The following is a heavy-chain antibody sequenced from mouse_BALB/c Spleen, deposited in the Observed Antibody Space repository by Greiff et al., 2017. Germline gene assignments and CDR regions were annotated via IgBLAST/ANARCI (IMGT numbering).Heavy chain of an antibody. CDR2: ISSGGST. CDR3: AINYGGAIDY. Sequence: EVKLVESGGGLVKPGGSLKLSCAASGFTFSSYAMSWVRQTPEKRLEWVASISSGGSTYYPDSVKGRFTISRDNARNILYLQMSSLRSEDTAMYYCAINYGGAIDYWGQGTSVTVSS. J-gene: IGHJ4*01. D-gene: IGHD1-1*01. CDR1: GFTFSSYA. V-gene: IGHV5-6-5*01.